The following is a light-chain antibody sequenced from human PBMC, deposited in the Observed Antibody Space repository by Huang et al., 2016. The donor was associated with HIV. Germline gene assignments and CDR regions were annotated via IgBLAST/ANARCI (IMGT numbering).Light chain of an antibody. CDR3: QQYNDWPLT. V-gene: IGKV3-15*01. CDR2: DAS. J-gene: IGKJ4*01. CDR1: QSVSNY. Sequence: EIVMTQSPANLSVSPGERATLSCSASQSVSNYLAWYQQKPGQAPSLVIDDASTWATGIPARFSGSGSGTEFTLTISRLQSEYSAVYYCQQYNDWPLTFGGGTKVEIK.